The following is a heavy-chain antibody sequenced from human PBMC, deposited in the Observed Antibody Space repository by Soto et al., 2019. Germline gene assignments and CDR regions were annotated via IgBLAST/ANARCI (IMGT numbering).Heavy chain of an antibody. CDR3: VSYSGAFYFEY. V-gene: IGHV4-59*01. D-gene: IGHD4-4*01. Sequence: PSETLSLTCSVSGGSMSSNYWSWIRQSPGKGLEWIGFVYYGGTNYNPSFESRVTMSVDTPKKQLSLELSSVTAADTAVYYCVSYSGAFYFEYWGQGTLVTVSS. CDR2: VYYGGT. J-gene: IGHJ4*02. CDR1: GGSMSSNY.